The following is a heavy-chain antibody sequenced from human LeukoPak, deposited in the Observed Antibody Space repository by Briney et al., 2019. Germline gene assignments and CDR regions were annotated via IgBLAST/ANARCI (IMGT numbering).Heavy chain of an antibody. D-gene: IGHD3-10*01. J-gene: IGHJ6*02. CDR3: AREDYYGSGSYQTYYYGMDV. CDR1: GFTFSSYG. Sequence: GRSLRLSCAASGFTFSSYGMHWVRRAPGKGLEWVAVIWYDGSNKYYADSVKGRFTIPRDNSKNTLYLQMNSLRAGDTAVYYCAREDYYGSGSYQTYYYGMDVWGQGTTVTVSS. CDR2: IWYDGSNK. V-gene: IGHV3-33*01.